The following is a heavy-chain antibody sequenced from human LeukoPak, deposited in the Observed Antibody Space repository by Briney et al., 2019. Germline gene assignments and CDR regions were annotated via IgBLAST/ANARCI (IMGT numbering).Heavy chain of an antibody. J-gene: IGHJ6*04. V-gene: IGHV3-48*03. D-gene: IGHD2-21*01. CDR1: GFTFSSYE. CDR3: ARVMWTPADV. CDR2: ISSSGSTI. Sequence: PGGSLRLSCAASGFTFSSYEMNWVRQAPGKGLEWVSYISSSGSTIYYADSVKGRFTISRDNAKNSLYLQMNSLRAEDTAVYYCARVMWTPADVWGKGTTVTVSS.